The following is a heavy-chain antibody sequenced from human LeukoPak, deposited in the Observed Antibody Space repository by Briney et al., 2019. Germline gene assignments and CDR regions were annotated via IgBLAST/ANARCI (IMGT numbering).Heavy chain of an antibody. J-gene: IGHJ4*02. D-gene: IGHD6-19*01. CDR2: ISGSGGST. CDR1: GFTFSSYA. V-gene: IGHV3-23*01. Sequence: GGSLRLSCAVSGFTFSSYAVSWVRQAPGKGLEWVSGISGSGGSTYYADSVKGRFTISRDNSKNTLYLQMNSLRAEDTAVYYCGKLGGSSGYFPFDYWGQGTLVTVSS. CDR3: GKLGGSSGYFPFDY.